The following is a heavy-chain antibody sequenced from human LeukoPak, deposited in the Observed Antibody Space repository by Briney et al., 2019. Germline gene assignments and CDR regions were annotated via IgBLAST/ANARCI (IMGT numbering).Heavy chain of an antibody. CDR3: ARGGSKDAFDI. J-gene: IGHJ3*02. CDR2: IYHSGST. CDR1: GGSFSGYY. Sequence: SETLSLTCAVYGGSFSGYYWSWIRQPPGKGLEWIGYIYHSGSTYYNPSLKSRVTISVDRSKNQFSLKLSSVTAADTAVYYCARGGSKDAFDIWGQGTMVTVSS. V-gene: IGHV4-34*01. D-gene: IGHD1-26*01.